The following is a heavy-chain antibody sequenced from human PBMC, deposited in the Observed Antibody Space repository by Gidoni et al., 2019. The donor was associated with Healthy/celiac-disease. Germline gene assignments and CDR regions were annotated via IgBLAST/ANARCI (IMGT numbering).Heavy chain of an antibody. V-gene: IGHV3-48*01. CDR3: ARDLGISGTTSDY. J-gene: IGHJ4*02. CDR2: ISSSSRTI. CDR1: GFTFSSYA. D-gene: IGHD1-7*01. Sequence: EVQLVESGGGLAQPGGSLRLSCADSGFTFSSYAMSWVRQAPGKGLEWFSYISSSSRTIYYADSVKGRFTISRDNAKKLLYLQMNSLRAEDTAVYYCARDLGISGTTSDYWGQGTLVTVSS.